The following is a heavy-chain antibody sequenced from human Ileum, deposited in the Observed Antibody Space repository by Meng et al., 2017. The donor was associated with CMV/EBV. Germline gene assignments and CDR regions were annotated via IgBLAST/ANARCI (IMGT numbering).Heavy chain of an antibody. J-gene: IGHJ3*02. CDR3: ARGAVTTGAARDAFDI. D-gene: IGHD6-6*01. V-gene: IGHV4-34*01. CDR2: IKHSRST. Sequence: SETLSLTCAVYGGSCSGYSWSWIRQPPGKGREWSGEIKHSRSTNYNPSLKSRVTISVDTAKNKFSLNLSSVTAADTAVYYCARGAVTTGAARDAFDIWGQGTMVTVSS. CDR1: GGSCSGYS.